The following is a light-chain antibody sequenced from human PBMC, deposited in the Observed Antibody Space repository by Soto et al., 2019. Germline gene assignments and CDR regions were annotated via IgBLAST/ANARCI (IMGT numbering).Light chain of an antibody. J-gene: IGKJ4*01. CDR3: QQYXXLPLT. CDR1: QDISKS. Sequence: DIQMTQSPSSLSASVGDRVTITCQASQDISKSLNWYQQKPGKAPKLLIYDASNLETGVPSRLSGSGSGTDFTFTINSLQXEDXXTYXXQQYXXLPLTFGGGTKVEIK. V-gene: IGKV1-33*01. CDR2: DAS.